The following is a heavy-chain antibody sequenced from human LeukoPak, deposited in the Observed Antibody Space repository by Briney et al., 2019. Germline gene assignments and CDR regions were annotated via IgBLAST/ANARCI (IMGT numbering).Heavy chain of an antibody. D-gene: IGHD3-10*01. CDR3: ARDLNYYGSGSSIDY. CDR2: INWNGGST. CDR1: GFTFDDYG. V-gene: IGHV3-20*04. J-gene: IGHJ4*02. Sequence: GGSLRLSCAASGFTFDDYGMSWVRPAPGKGLKWVSGINWNGGSTGYADSVKGRFTISRDNAKNSLYLQMNSLGAEDTALYYCARDLNYYGSGSSIDYWGQGTLVTVSS.